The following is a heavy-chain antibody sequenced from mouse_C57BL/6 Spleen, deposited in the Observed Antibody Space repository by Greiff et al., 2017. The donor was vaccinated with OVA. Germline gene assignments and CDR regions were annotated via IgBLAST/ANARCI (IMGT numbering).Heavy chain of an antibody. J-gene: IGHJ1*03. CDR2: FHPYNDDT. CDR3: ARRGNDYEYWYFDV. D-gene: IGHD2-4*01. V-gene: IGHV1-47*01. CDR1: GYTFTTYP. Sequence: VQLQESGAELVKPGASVKMSCKASGYTFTTYPIEWMKQNHGKSLEWIGNFHPYNDDTKYNEKFKGKATLTVEKSSSTVYLELSRLTSDDSAVYYCARRGNDYEYWYFDVWGTGTTVTVSS.